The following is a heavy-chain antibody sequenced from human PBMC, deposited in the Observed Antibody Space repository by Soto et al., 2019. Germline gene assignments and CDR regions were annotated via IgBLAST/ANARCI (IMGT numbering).Heavy chain of an antibody. CDR3: AKVTSSSSSFYFDY. CDR2: IYYSGST. J-gene: IGHJ4*02. Sequence: PSETLSLTCTVSGGSISNYYWSWIRQPPGKGLEWIGYIYYSGSTDYNPSLKSRVTISVDTSKNQFSLKLSSVTAADTAVYYCAKVTSSSSSFYFDYWGQGTLVTVSS. D-gene: IGHD6-6*01. CDR1: GGSISNYY. V-gene: IGHV4-59*01.